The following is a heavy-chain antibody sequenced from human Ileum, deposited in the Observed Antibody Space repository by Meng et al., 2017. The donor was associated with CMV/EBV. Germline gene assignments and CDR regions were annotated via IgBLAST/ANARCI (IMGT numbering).Heavy chain of an antibody. V-gene: IGHV6-1*01. D-gene: IGHD3-16*01. Sequence: QVHLQQSGPGLVKPSQSLSLTCAIPGDSVSTNGVAWNWIRQSPSRGLEWLGRTYYRSKWSSDYALSVKSRIIINADTSKNQFSLQLNSVTPEDTAVYYCARDRLWAFDFWGQGTMVTVSS. CDR2: TYYRSKWSS. J-gene: IGHJ3*01. CDR1: GDSVSTNGVA. CDR3: ARDRLWAFDF.